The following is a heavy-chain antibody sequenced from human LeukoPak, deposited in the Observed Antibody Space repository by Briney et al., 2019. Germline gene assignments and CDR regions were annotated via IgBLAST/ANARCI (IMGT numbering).Heavy chain of an antibody. CDR2: ISYDGSNK. CDR3: ARETSDWYFDL. J-gene: IGHJ2*01. Sequence: SGRSLRLSCAASGFTFSSYAMHWVRQAPGKGLEWVAVISYDGSNKYYADSVKGRFTFSRDNSKNTLYLQMNSLRAEDTAVYYCARETSDWYFDLWGRGTLVTVSS. D-gene: IGHD1-26*01. CDR1: GFTFSSYA. V-gene: IGHV3-30-3*01.